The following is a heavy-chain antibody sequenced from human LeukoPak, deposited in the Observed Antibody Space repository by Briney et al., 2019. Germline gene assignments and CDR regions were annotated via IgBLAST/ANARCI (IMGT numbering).Heavy chain of an antibody. CDR1: GFTFGDYA. CDR2: IRSKAYGGTT. V-gene: IGHV3-49*03. J-gene: IGHJ6*02. CDR3: TRGMEGVVVVSPYYYYAMDV. Sequence: GGSLRLSCTASGFTFGDYAMSWFRQGPGKGLEWVGFIRSKAYGGTTEYAASVKGRFTISRDDSKSIAYLQMNSLKTEDTAVYYCTRGMEGVVVVSPYYYYAMDVWGQGTTVTVSS. D-gene: IGHD2-15*01.